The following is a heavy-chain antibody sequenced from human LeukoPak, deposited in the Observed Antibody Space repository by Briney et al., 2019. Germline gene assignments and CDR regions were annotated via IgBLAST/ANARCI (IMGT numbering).Heavy chain of an antibody. CDR2: ISYDGSNK. CDR1: GFTFSSYV. D-gene: IGHD3-22*01. V-gene: IGHV3-30-3*01. J-gene: IGHJ4*02. Sequence: GGSLRLSCAASGFTFSSYVMHWVRQAPGKGLEWVAVISYDGSNKYYADSVEGRFTISRDNSKNTLYLQMNSLRAEDTAVYYCARDHGIYDSSGYIPHWGQGTLVTVSS. CDR3: ARDHGIYDSSGYIPH.